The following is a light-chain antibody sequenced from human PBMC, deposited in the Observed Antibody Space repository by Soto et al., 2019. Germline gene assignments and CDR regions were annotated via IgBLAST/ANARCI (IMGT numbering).Light chain of an antibody. V-gene: IGLV2-11*01. J-gene: IGLJ1*01. CDR1: SSNVGGYNY. CDR2: AVT. CDR3: CSYAGTFTYV. Sequence: QSALTQPRSVSEAHGTSITIFCTGNSSNVGGYNYVSWFQQHPGKAPKLMIYAVTERPSGVPDRFSGSKSGNTASLTISGLQAEDEADYYCCSYAGTFTYVFGTGTKVTVL.